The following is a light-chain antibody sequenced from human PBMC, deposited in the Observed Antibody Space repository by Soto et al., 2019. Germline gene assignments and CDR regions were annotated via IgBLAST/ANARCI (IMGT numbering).Light chain of an antibody. CDR3: QQRSNWRIT. Sequence: EIVLTQSPATLSLSPGERATLSCRASQSINRYLACYQQKPGQAPRLLIYDASNRATGIPARFSGSGSGTDFTLTISGLEPEDFAVYYCQQRSNWRITFGQGTRLEIK. CDR2: DAS. CDR1: QSINRY. V-gene: IGKV3-11*01. J-gene: IGKJ5*01.